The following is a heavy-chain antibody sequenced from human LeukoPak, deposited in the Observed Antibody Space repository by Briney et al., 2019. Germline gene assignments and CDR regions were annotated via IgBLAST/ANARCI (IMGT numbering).Heavy chain of an antibody. V-gene: IGHV1-18*01. Sequence: GASVKVSCKASGYTFTSYGFSWVRQAPGQGLEWMGWINAYNGNTNYAQKLQGRVTMTTDTSTSTAYMELRSLRLDDTAVYYCARRQGTTLSFDYWGQGTLVTVSS. D-gene: IGHD1-1*01. J-gene: IGHJ4*02. CDR2: INAYNGNT. CDR1: GYTFTSYG. CDR3: ARRQGTTLSFDY.